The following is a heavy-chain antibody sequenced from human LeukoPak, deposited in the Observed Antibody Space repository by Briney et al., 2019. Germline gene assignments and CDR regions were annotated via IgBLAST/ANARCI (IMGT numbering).Heavy chain of an antibody. CDR1: GFTFSSYA. Sequence: GGSLRLSCAASGFTFSSYAMHWVRQAPGKGLECVEVISYDGRNKYYADSVKGRFTISRDNSKNTLYLQMNSLRAEDTAVYYCARVGNCSGGSCYFDYWGQGTLVTVSS. CDR3: ARVGNCSGGSCYFDY. J-gene: IGHJ4*02. V-gene: IGHV3-30*04. CDR2: ISYDGRNK. D-gene: IGHD2-15*01.